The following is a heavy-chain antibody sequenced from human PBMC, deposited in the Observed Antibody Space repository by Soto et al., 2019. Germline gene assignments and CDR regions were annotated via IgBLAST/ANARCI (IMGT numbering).Heavy chain of an antibody. Sequence: LRLSCAASGFTFSSYAMSWVRQAPGKGLEWVSAISGSGGSTYCADSVKGRFTISRDNSKNTLYLQMNSLRAEDTAVYYCAKSGGYDYFNYGMDVWGQGTTVTVSS. CDR2: ISGSGGST. CDR1: GFTFSSYA. CDR3: AKSGGYDYFNYGMDV. J-gene: IGHJ6*02. D-gene: IGHD5-12*01. V-gene: IGHV3-23*01.